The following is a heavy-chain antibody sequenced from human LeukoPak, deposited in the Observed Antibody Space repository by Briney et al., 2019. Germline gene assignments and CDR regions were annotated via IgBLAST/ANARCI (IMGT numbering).Heavy chain of an antibody. CDR1: GGTFSSYA. CDR3: ARMYSGSHRVTN. D-gene: IGHD1-26*01. V-gene: IGHV1-69*04. J-gene: IGHJ4*02. CDR2: IIPILGMA. Sequence: ASVKVSCKASGGTFSSYAISWVRQAPGQGLEWMGRIIPILGMANYAQKFQGRVTITADKSTSTAYMELSSLRSEDTAVYYCARMYSGSHRVTNWGQGTLVTVSS.